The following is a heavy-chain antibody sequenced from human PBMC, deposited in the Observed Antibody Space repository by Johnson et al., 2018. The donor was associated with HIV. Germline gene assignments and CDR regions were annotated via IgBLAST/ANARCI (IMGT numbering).Heavy chain of an antibody. J-gene: IGHJ3*02. D-gene: IGHD1-1*01. V-gene: IGHV3-11*04. CDR2: ISSSGLTI. CDR3: AKDLMYHWNDVGAFDI. Sequence: QVQLVESGGGLVKPGGSLRLSCAASGFTFSDCYMSWLRQAPGKGLEWVSYISSSGLTIYYADSVKGRFTISRDNAKNSLYLQMNSLRAEDTAVYYCAKDLMYHWNDVGAFDIWGQGTMVTVSS. CDR1: GFTFSDCY.